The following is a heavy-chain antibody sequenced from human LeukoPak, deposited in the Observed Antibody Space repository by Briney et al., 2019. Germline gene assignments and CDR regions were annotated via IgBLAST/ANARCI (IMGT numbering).Heavy chain of an antibody. D-gene: IGHD3-10*01. J-gene: IGHJ4*02. CDR2: IKQDGSEK. CDR3: ARPHLWFGELYFDY. V-gene: IGHV3-7*01. Sequence: PGGSLRLSCAASGFTFSSYWMSWVRQAPGKGLEWVANIKQDGSEKYYVDSVKGRFTISRDNAKNSLYLQMNSLRAEDTAVYYCARPHLWFGELYFDYWGQETLVTVSS. CDR1: GFTFSSYW.